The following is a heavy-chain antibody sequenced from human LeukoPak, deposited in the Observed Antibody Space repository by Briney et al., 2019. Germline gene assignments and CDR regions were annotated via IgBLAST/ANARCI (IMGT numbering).Heavy chain of an antibody. J-gene: IGHJ6*02. CDR3: AKVRYSSSWQGDYYYYYGMDV. CDR1: GFPFSDYG. CDR2: ISGSGGST. Sequence: GRSLRLSCAASGFPFSDYGMHWVRQAPGKGLEWVSAISGSGGSTYYADSVKGRFTISRDNSKNTLYLQMNSLRAEDTAVYYCAKVRYSSSWQGDYYYYYGMDVWGQGTTVTVSS. V-gene: IGHV3-23*01. D-gene: IGHD6-13*01.